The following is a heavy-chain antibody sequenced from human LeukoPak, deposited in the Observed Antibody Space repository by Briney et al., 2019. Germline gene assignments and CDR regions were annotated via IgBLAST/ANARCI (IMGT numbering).Heavy chain of an antibody. J-gene: IGHJ5*02. CDR3: ARAFTTVTTRFWFDP. V-gene: IGHV3-30-3*01. Sequence: GGSLRLSCAASGFAFNSYDINWVRQAPGKGLEWVAVISYDGSNKYYADSVKGRFTVSRDNSQNTLYLQMNSLRIDDTAVYYCARAFTTVTTRFWFDPWGQGTLVTASS. CDR2: ISYDGSNK. D-gene: IGHD4-17*01. CDR1: GFAFNSYD.